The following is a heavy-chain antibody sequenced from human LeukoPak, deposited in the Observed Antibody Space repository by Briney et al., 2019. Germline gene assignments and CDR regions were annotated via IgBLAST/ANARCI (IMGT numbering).Heavy chain of an antibody. CDR2: IKEDGSDK. CDR1: GFTFSSYA. D-gene: IGHD3-22*01. J-gene: IGHJ4*02. V-gene: IGHV3-7*01. Sequence: GGSLRLSCAASGFTFSSYAMSWVRQAPGKGLEWVANIKEDGSDKYYVESVKGRFTISRDNAKNSLYLQMNSLRAEDTAVYYCARDRYYSDTDGYYYLDNWGQGTLVTVSS. CDR3: ARDRYYSDTDGYYYLDN.